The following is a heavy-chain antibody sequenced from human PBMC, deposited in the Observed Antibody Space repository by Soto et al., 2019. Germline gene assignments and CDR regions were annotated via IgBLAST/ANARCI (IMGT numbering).Heavy chain of an antibody. J-gene: IGHJ3*02. CDR3: ARDPSGEMATISDAFDI. CDR2: ISSSSSYI. CDR1: GFTFSSYS. V-gene: IGHV3-21*01. Sequence: PGGSLRLSCAASGFTFSSYSMNWVRQAPGKGLEWVSSISSSSSYIYYADSVKGRFTISRDNAKNSLYLQMNSLRAEDTAVYYCARDPSGEMATISDAFDIWGQGTMVTVSS. D-gene: IGHD5-12*01.